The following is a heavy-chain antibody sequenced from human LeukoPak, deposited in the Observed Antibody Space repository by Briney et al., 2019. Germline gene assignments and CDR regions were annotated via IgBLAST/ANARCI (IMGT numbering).Heavy chain of an antibody. CDR2: IYYSGST. J-gene: IGHJ3*01. CDR3: WRGRVWDAFDV. CDR1: GGSISNYY. D-gene: IGHD6-6*01. Sequence: PSETLSLTCTVSGGSISNYYWSWIRRPPGKGLEWIGYIYYSGSTLYNPSLKSRLTITVDTSKNQFSLKLSSVTNADTAVDHSWRGRVWDAFDVWGQGTMVTVSS. V-gene: IGHV4-59*01.